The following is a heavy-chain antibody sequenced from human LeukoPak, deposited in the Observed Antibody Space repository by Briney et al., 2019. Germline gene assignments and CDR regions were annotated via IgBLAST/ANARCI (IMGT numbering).Heavy chain of an antibody. CDR3: ARDLQRGDIDY. D-gene: IGHD3-10*01. J-gene: IGHJ4*02. CDR2: ISAYNGNT. Sequence: EASVKVSCKASGYTFTSYGISWVRQAPGQGLEWMGWISAYNGNTNYAQRLQGRVTMTTDTSTSTAYMELRSLRSDDTAVYYCARDLQRGDIDYWGQGTLVTVSS. CDR1: GYTFTSYG. V-gene: IGHV1-18*01.